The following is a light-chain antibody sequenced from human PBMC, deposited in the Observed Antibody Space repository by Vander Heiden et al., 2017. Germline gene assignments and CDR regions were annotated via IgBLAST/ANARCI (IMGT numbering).Light chain of an antibody. CDR1: SSNIGSTP. CDR2: SKY. V-gene: IGLV1-44*01. Sequence: QSVLTQPPSASGTPGQRVTISCSGSSSNIGSTPVHWYPQLPGTCPKLLIYSKYLRPSGVPYRFSGSKSGTSASLAISGLLSEDEADYYCAAWDVSLNGPVFGGGTKLTVL. J-gene: IGLJ3*02. CDR3: AAWDVSLNGPV.